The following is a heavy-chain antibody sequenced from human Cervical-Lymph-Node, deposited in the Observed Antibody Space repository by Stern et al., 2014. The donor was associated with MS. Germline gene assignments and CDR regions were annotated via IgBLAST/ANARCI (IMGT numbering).Heavy chain of an antibody. Sequence: QVQLQESGPGLVKPSQTLSLTCNVSGGSMSSGGYYWSWIRQHPGKGLEWIGYIYYSGSAYYNPSLKSRVIISVDTAKSQFSLKLPSVTAADTAVYYCARWIAAPRYYGMDVWGHGTTVTVSS. V-gene: IGHV4-31*03. J-gene: IGHJ6*01. CDR3: ARWIAAPRYYGMDV. CDR2: IYYSGSA. CDR1: GGSMSSGGYY. D-gene: IGHD6-13*01.